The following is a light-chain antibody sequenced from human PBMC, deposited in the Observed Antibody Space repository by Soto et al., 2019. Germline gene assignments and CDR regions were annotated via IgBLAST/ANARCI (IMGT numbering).Light chain of an antibody. CDR2: GAS. Sequence: EIVLTQSPGTLSLSPGERATLSCRASQSVSSSYLAWYQQKPGQAPRLLIYGASSRATGIPDRFSGSGSGTDFTLTISRLEPEDFAVYYYQQYGSSPRTFGQGTKVFIK. CDR1: QSVSSSY. CDR3: QQYGSSPRT. J-gene: IGKJ1*01. V-gene: IGKV3-20*01.